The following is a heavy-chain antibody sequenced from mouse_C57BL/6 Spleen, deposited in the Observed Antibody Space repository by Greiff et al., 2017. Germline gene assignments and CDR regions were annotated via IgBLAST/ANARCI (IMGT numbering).Heavy chain of an antibody. CDR2: IRNKANGYTT. CDR3: ARSRGGYYAMDY. CDR1: GFTFTDYY. J-gene: IGHJ4*01. V-gene: IGHV7-3*01. Sequence: EVQGVESGGGLVQPGGSLSLSCAASGFTFTDYYMSWVRQPPGKALAWLGFIRNKANGYTTEYSASVKGRFTISSDNSQSILYLQMNALRAEDSATYYCARSRGGYYAMDYGGQGTSVTVSS.